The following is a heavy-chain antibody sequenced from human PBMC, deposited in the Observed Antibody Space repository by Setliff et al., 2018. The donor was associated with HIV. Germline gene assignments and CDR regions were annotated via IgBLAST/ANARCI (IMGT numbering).Heavy chain of an antibody. Sequence: QPGGSLRLSCTVSGFTFTSYAMGWVRQAAGKGLEWVSTIGAVGSPTHYAESVKGRFTISKDKSKNTLYLQMSSLRDEDTAVYYCAKVLEFGIDAFDIWGQGTVVTVSS. J-gene: IGHJ3*02. CDR2: IGAVGSPT. CDR3: AKVLEFGIDAFDI. V-gene: IGHV3-23*01. D-gene: IGHD3-10*01. CDR1: GFTFTSYA.